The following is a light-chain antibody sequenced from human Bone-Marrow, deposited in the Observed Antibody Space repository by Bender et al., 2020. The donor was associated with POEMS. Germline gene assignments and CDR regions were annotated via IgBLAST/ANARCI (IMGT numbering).Light chain of an antibody. CDR3: QSSDSGLIGL. V-gene: IGLV1-44*01. J-gene: IGLJ2*01. Sequence: QSLLTQPPSVSGAPGQTVTISCFGNTSTMERNYVNWYQHLPGTAPKLLIYSSHRRPSEVPDRFSGSRSGTTVTLTISGVQADDEADYYCQSSDSGLIGLFGGGTKLTVL. CDR1: TSTMERNY. CDR2: SSH.